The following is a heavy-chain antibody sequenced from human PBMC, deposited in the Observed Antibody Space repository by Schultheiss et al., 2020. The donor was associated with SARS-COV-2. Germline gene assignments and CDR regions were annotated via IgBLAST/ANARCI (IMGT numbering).Heavy chain of an antibody. CDR1: GGSISSHY. J-gene: IGHJ6*02. CDR3: ARLNGSGSSPQKWDYYYYYGMDV. D-gene: IGHD3-10*01. CDR2: INHSGST. Sequence: SETLSLTCSVSGGSISSHYSDWIRQPPGKGLEWIGEINHSGSTNYNPSLKSRVTISVDTSKNQFSLKLSSVTAADTAVYYCARLNGSGSSPQKWDYYYYYGMDVWGQGTTVTVSS. V-gene: IGHV4-34*01.